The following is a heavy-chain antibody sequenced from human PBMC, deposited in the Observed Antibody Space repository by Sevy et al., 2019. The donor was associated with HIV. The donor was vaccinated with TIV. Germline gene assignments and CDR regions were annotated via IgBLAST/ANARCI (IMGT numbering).Heavy chain of an antibody. D-gene: IGHD1-1*01. CDR2: ISSSSDHI. Sequence: GGSLRLSCAASGLTFSIYTINWVRQPPGKGLEWVSSISSSSDHIYYGDSVTGRVTIARDNAKNSLYLQMNSLRAEDTAVYYCARETGNGEFGFYFDYWGQGTLVTVSS. V-gene: IGHV3-21*01. J-gene: IGHJ4*02. CDR3: ARETGNGEFGFYFDY. CDR1: GLTFSIYT.